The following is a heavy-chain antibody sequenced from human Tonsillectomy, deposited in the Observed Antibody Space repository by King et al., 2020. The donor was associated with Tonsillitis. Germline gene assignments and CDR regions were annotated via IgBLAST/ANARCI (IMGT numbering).Heavy chain of an antibody. CDR1: GFSLSTSGVG. CDR3: AHRLESGYDILTGYDNWFDP. D-gene: IGHD3-9*01. CDR2: IYWNDDK. J-gene: IGHJ5*02. V-gene: IGHV2-5*01. Sequence: TLQESGPTLVKPPQTLTLTCTFSGFSLSTSGVGVGWIRQPPGKALEWLALIYWNDDKRYSPSLKSRLTITKDTSKNQVVLKMTNMDPVDTATYYCAHRLESGYDILTGYDNWFDPWGQGTLVTVSS.